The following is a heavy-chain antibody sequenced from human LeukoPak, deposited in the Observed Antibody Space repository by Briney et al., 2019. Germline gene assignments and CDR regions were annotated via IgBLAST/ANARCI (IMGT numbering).Heavy chain of an antibody. D-gene: IGHD2-2*01. Sequence: PSQTLSLTCAVSGGSISSGGYSWSWIRQPPGKGLEWIGYIYHSGSTYYNPSLKSRVTISVDRSKNQFSLKLSSVTAADTAVYYCARVVRAAGGWSDPWGQGTLVTVSS. CDR2: IYHSGST. V-gene: IGHV4-30-2*01. CDR1: GGSISSGGYS. CDR3: ARVVRAAGGWSDP. J-gene: IGHJ5*02.